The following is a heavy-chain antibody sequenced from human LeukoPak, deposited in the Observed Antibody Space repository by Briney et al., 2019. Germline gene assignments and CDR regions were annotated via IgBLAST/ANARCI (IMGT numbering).Heavy chain of an antibody. V-gene: IGHV1-69*01. CDR3: AGFFYDNSGDAFDI. J-gene: IGHJ3*02. CDR2: FIPIYGSA. D-gene: IGHD3-22*01. Sequence: SVKVSCKACGDSFTFTSHAITWVRQAPGQGLEWMGGFIPIYGSANYAQKFQGRVTIISDEATRTVYMELSSLRPEDSAVYYCAGFFYDNSGDAFDIWGQGTMVTVSS. CDR1: GDSFTFTSHA.